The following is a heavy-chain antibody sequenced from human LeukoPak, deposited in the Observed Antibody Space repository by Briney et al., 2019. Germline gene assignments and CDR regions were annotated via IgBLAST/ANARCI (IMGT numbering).Heavy chain of an antibody. CDR2: IYYSGST. D-gene: IGHD4-11*01. J-gene: IGHJ4*02. CDR1: GGSISSYY. V-gene: IGHV4-59*01. CDR3: ARNGNYEYYFDY. Sequence: SETLSLTCTVSGGSISSYYWSWIRQPPGKGLEWIGYIYYSGSTNYNPSLKSRVTISVDTSKNQFSLKLSPVTAADTAVYYCARNGNYEYYFDYWGQGTLVTVSS.